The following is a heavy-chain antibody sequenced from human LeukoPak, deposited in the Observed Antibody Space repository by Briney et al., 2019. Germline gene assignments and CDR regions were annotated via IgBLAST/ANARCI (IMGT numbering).Heavy chain of an antibody. CDR3: TYTSSSGVVY. J-gene: IGHJ4*02. V-gene: IGHV3-73*01. CDR2: IRNKANNYAT. CDR1: GFTFSVSA. Sequence: GGPLRLSCAASGFTFSVSAIYWVRQASGKGLEWVGRIRNKANNYATAYAASLKGRFTISRDDSKNTAYLQMNSPETEDTAMYYCTYTSSSGVVYWGQGTPVTVSS. D-gene: IGHD6-6*01.